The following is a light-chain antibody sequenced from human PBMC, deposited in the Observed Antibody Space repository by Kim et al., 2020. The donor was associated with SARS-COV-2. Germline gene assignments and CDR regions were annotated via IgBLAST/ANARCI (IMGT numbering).Light chain of an antibody. CDR2: AAS. Sequence: DIQMTQSQPSLSASVGDRVTITCRASQDINNYLAWFQQKPGKAPKSLIYAASSLQSGVPSRFTGSGSGTDFTLTISSLQPEDSATYYCQQYNMYPPLFGGGTKVDIK. V-gene: IGKV1-16*01. CDR3: QQYNMYPPL. CDR1: QDINNY. J-gene: IGKJ4*01.